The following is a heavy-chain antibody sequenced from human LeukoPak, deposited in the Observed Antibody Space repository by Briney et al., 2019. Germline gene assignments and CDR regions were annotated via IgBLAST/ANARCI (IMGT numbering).Heavy chain of an antibody. CDR2: ISYDGSNK. CDR3: AKDKTSMVRGVMLH. CDR1: GFTFSSFG. V-gene: IGHV3-30*18. Sequence: GRSLRLSCAASGFTFSSFGMHWVRQAPGKGLEWVAVISYDGSNKYYADSVKGRFTISRDNSKNTLYLQMNSLRAEDTAVYYCAKDKTSMVRGVMLHWGQGTLVTVSS. D-gene: IGHD3-10*01. J-gene: IGHJ4*02.